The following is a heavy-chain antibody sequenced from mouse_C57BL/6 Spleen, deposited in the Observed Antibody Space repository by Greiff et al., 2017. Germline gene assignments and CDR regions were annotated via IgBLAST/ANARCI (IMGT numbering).Heavy chain of an antibody. CDR1: GYAFSSYW. J-gene: IGHJ2*01. D-gene: IGHD1-1*01. CDR3: ARDYVSSHYFDY. Sequence: QVQLQQSGAELVKPGASVKISCKASGYAFSSYWMNWVKQRPGKGLEWIGQIYPGDGDTNYNGKFKGKATLTADKSSSTAYMQLSSLTSEDSAVYFCARDYVSSHYFDYWGQGTTLTVSS. V-gene: IGHV1-80*01. CDR2: IYPGDGDT.